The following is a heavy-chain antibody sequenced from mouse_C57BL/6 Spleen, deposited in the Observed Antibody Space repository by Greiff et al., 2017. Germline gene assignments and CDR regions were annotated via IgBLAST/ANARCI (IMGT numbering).Heavy chain of an antibody. Sequence: QVQLQQSGAELARPGASVKLSCKASGYTFTSYGISWVKQRTGQGLEWIGEIYPRSGNTYYNEKFKGKATLTAAKSSSTTYMALRSLTSDDSTFYFCALYDFDSWGQGTTLTVSS. J-gene: IGHJ2*01. V-gene: IGHV1-81*01. CDR3: ALYDFDS. CDR1: GYTFTSYG. D-gene: IGHD2-3*01. CDR2: IYPRSGNT.